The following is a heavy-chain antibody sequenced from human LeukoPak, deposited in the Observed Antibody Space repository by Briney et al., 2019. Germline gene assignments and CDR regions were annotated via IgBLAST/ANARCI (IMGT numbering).Heavy chain of an antibody. CDR1: GYSFTSYW. Sequence: GESLKISCKGSGYSFTSYWIGWVRQMPGKGLEWMGIIYPGDSDTRYSPSFQSQVTISADKSISTAYLQWSSLKASDTAIYYCARRDGYNMGAFDIWGQGTMVTVSS. V-gene: IGHV5-51*01. D-gene: IGHD5-24*01. CDR2: IYPGDSDT. CDR3: ARRDGYNMGAFDI. J-gene: IGHJ3*02.